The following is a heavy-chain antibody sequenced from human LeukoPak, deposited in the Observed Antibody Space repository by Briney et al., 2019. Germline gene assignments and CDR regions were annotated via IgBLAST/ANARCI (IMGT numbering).Heavy chain of an antibody. CDR3: ARVSSGATTVDY. CDR1: GGSISSSNW. J-gene: IGHJ4*02. D-gene: IGHD1-26*01. Sequence: PSETLSLTCAVSGGSISSSNWWSWVRQPPGKGQEWIGEIYHSGSTNYNPSLKSRVTISVDKSKNQFSLKLSSVTAADTAVYYCARVSSGATTVDYWGQGTLVTVSS. V-gene: IGHV4-4*02. CDR2: IYHSGST.